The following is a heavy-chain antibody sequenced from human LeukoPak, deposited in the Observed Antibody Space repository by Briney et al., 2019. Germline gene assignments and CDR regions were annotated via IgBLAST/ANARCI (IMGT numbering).Heavy chain of an antibody. CDR3: ARDLGSSTVTTAFDY. J-gene: IGHJ4*02. V-gene: IGHV3-11*01. D-gene: IGHD4-17*01. CDR2: ISRTGNTI. Sequence: ISRTGNTIYYRDSVKGRFTISRDNANNLLHLQMDNLRAEDTAVYYCARDLGSSTVTTAFDYWGQGTLVTVSS.